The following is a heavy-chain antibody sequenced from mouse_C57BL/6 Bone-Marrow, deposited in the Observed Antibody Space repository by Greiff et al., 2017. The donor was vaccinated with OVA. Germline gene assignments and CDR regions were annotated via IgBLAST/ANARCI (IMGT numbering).Heavy chain of an antibody. J-gene: IGHJ3*01. Sequence: VKLMESGPGLVQPSQSLSITCTASGFSLTSYGVHWVRQSPGKGLEWLGVIWRGGSTDYNAAFMSRLSITKDTSKSQVFFKMNSLQADDTSRDSCAKNKGGRPWFAYWGQGTLVTVSA. CDR2: IWRGGST. CDR3: AKNKGGRPWFAY. CDR1: GFSLTSYG. V-gene: IGHV2-5*01. D-gene: IGHD3-3*01.